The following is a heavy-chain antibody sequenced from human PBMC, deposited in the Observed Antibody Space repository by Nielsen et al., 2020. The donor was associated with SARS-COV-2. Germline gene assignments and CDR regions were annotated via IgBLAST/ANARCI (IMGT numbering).Heavy chain of an antibody. CDR2: IYPADSVT. D-gene: IGHD3-9*01. CDR3: ARRYYFDTLLDP. Sequence: GESLKISCKASGSNFVSYWIGWVRQQPGKGLEWMGIIYPADSVTIYSPSFQGRVTISVDQSISTAYLQWSSLEASDTAIYYCARRYYFDTLLDPWGQGALVTVSS. V-gene: IGHV5-51*01. CDR1: GSNFVSYW. J-gene: IGHJ5*02.